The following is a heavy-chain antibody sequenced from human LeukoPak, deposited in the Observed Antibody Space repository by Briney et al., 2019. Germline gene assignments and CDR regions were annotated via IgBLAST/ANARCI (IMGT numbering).Heavy chain of an antibody. CDR2: IIPIFGTA. CDR3: ATPGVFSVTTFYYYYYGMDV. Sequence: SVKVSCKASGGTFSSYAISWVRQAPGQGLEWMGGIIPIFGTANYAQKFQGRVTITADESTSTAYMELSSLRSEDTAVYYCATPGVFSVTTFYYYYYGMDVWGQGTTVTVSS. V-gene: IGHV1-69*13. D-gene: IGHD4-17*01. J-gene: IGHJ6*02. CDR1: GGTFSSYA.